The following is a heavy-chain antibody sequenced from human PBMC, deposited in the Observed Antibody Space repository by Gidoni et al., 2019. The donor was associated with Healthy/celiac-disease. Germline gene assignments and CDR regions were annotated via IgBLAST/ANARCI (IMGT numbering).Heavy chain of an antibody. J-gene: IGHJ5*02. D-gene: IGHD2-21*02. Sequence: QVQLQESGPGMVQPSETLSLICNVSGVPVNNYYWSWVRQSAGKGLEWIGRVSATEYTIFNPSLRSRVIMAVDRSKNQLSLSLSSVTAADTAIYFCARDHTASGGVNYFDPWGQGTLVTVSS. CDR1: GVPVNNYY. CDR3: ARDHTASGGVNYFDP. V-gene: IGHV4-4*07. CDR2: VSATEYT.